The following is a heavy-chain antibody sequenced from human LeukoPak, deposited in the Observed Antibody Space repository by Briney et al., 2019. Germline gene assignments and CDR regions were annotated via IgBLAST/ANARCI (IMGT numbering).Heavy chain of an antibody. J-gene: IGHJ4*02. CDR2: ISSSGSTI. CDR1: GFTVSSYE. CDR3: ARAIQLWRPFDY. Sequence: PGGSQRLSCAASGFTVSSYEMNCVRQAPGKGLEWVSYISSSGSTIYYADSVKGRFTISRDNAKNSLYLQMNSLRAEDTAVYYCARAIQLWRPFDYWGQGTLVTVSS. D-gene: IGHD5-18*01. V-gene: IGHV3-48*03.